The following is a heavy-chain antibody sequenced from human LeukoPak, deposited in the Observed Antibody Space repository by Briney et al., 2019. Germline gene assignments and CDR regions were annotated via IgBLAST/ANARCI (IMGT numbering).Heavy chain of an antibody. Sequence: PSETLSLTCTVSGGSISSGDYYWSWIRQPPGKGLEWIGYIYYSGSTNYNPSLKSRVTISVDTSKNQFSLKLNSVTAADTAVYYCARGRRGDYYYYYGMDVWGQGTTVTVSS. CDR1: GGSISSGDYY. V-gene: IGHV4-61*08. D-gene: IGHD3-16*01. CDR3: ARGRRGDYYYYYGMDV. CDR2: IYYSGST. J-gene: IGHJ6*02.